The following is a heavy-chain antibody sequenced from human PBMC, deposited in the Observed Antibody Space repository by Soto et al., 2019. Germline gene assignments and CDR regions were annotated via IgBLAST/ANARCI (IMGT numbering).Heavy chain of an antibody. CDR1: GGSVSSAGYF. Sequence: QLQLEESGPGLVKPSETLSLICTVSGGSVSSAGYFWGWIRQPPGKGLEWLGSVYFSGDSYYNPSLKSRVAMSVDTSKSQFSLNLTSATAADSAVYYCARHRPAASRYAYYHYMDVWGKGNTVTVSS. D-gene: IGHD3-9*01. CDR2: VYFSGDS. V-gene: IGHV4-39*01. CDR3: ARHRPAASRYAYYHYMDV. J-gene: IGHJ6*03.